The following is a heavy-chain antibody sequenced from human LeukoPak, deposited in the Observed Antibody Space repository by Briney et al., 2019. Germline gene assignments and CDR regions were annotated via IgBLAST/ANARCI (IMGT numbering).Heavy chain of an antibody. D-gene: IGHD6-19*01. CDR2: IRSNAYGGTT. V-gene: IGHV3-49*04. J-gene: IGHJ4*02. CDR3: TRDWLPPDY. CDR1: RFTFGDYA. Sequence: PGGSLRLSCTASRFTFGDYALSWVRQAPGKGLEWVGFIRSNAYGGTTEYDASVKGRFTISRDDSKSIAYLQMNSLKTEDTAVYYCTRDWLPPDYWGQGTLVTVSS.